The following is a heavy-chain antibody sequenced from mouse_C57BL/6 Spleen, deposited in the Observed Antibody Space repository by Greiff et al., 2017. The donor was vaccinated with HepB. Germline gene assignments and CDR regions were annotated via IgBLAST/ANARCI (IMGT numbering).Heavy chain of an antibody. J-gene: IGHJ4*01. Sequence: EVKVVESGEGLVKPGGSLKLSCAASGFTFSSSAMSWVRQTPEKRLEWVAYISSGGDYIYYADTVKGRFTISSDNARNTLYLQMSSLKSEDTAMYYCTRDQGGDYDYAMDYWGQGTSVTVSS. D-gene: IGHD2-4*01. CDR3: TRDQGGDYDYAMDY. V-gene: IGHV5-9-1*02. CDR2: ISSGGDYI. CDR1: GFTFSSSA.